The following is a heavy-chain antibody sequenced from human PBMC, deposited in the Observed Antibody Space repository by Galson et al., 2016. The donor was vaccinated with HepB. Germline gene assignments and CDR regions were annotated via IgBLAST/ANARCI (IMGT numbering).Heavy chain of an antibody. V-gene: IGHV1-18*01. J-gene: IGHJ3*01. CDR1: GYTFTSYS. CDR2: INTYNGNT. CDR3: AGSTGTIFLGV. D-gene: IGHD1-7*01. Sequence: SVKVSCKASGYTFTSYSISWVRQAPGQGLEWMGWINTYNGNTKYAQKLQGRVTMTTDTSTSTAYMEVRSLRSDDTAVYYCAGSTGTIFLGVWGQGTMVTVSS.